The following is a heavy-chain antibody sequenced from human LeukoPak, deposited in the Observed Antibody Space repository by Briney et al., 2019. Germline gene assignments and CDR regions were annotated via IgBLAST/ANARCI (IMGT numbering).Heavy chain of an antibody. D-gene: IGHD5-18*01. CDR3: ARVGGLQLWPLHIDY. V-gene: IGHV4-30-2*01. CDR1: GGSISSGGYY. CDR2: IYHSGST. Sequence: SQTLSLTCTVSGGSISSGGYYWSWIRQPPGKGLEWIGYIYHSGSTYYNPSLKSRVTISVDTSKNQFSLKLSSVTAADTAVYYCARVGGLQLWPLHIDYWGQGTLVTVSS. J-gene: IGHJ4*02.